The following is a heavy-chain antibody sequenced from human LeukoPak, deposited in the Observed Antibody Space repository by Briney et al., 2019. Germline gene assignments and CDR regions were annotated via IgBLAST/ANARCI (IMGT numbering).Heavy chain of an antibody. V-gene: IGHV4-4*07. D-gene: IGHD1-26*01. CDR1: GGSISSYF. CDR2: TYTSGTT. CDR3: AREDGGIARAFDY. Sequence: SETLSLTCTVSGGSISSYFWSWIQQPAGKGLEWIGRTYTSGTTNYNPSLKSRVSMSLDTSKNQISLKVTSVTAADTAVYYCAREDGGIARAFDYWGQGTLVTVSS. J-gene: IGHJ4*02.